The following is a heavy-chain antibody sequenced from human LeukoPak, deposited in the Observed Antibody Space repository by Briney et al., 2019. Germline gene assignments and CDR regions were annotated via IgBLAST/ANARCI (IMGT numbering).Heavy chain of an antibody. CDR1: GFTFSSYA. J-gene: IGHJ5*02. CDR2: ISYDGSNN. CDR3: ARDPGGYDFSFWFDP. Sequence: GKSLRLSCAASGFTFSSYAIHWVRQAPGKGLEWVAVISYDGSNNYYADSVKGRFTISRDNAKNSLYLQMNSLRAEDTAVYYCARDPGGYDFSFWFDPWGQGTLVTVSS. V-gene: IGHV3-30*04. D-gene: IGHD5-12*01.